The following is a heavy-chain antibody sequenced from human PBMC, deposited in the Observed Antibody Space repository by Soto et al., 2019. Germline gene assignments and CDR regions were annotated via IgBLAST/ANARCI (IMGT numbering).Heavy chain of an antibody. CDR1: GFTFSSYA. CDR3: AKSQLMITFGGVIVHEREGYFDY. CDR2: ISGSGGST. V-gene: IGHV3-23*01. Sequence: EVQLLESGGGLVQPGGSLRLSCAASGFTFSSYAMSWVRQAPGKGLEWVSAISGSGGSTYYADSVKGRFTISRDNSKNTLYLQMNSLRAEDTAVYYCAKSQLMITFGGVIVHEREGYFDYWGQGTLVTVSS. D-gene: IGHD3-16*02. J-gene: IGHJ4*02.